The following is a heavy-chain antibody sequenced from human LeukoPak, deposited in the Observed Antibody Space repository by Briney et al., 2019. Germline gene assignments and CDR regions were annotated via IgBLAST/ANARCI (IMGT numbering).Heavy chain of an antibody. CDR1: GFTFSSYS. D-gene: IGHD6-19*01. V-gene: IGHV3-21*01. CDR2: ISSSSSYI. Sequence: GGSLRLSCAASGFTFSSYSMNWVRQAPGKGLEWVSSISSSSSYIYYADSVKGRFTISRDNAKNSLYLQMNSLRTEDTAVYYCARPRLYSSGWYHFDYWGQGTLVTVSS. CDR3: ARPRLYSSGWYHFDY. J-gene: IGHJ4*02.